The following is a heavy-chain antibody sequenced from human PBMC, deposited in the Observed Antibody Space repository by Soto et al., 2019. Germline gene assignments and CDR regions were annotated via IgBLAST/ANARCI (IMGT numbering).Heavy chain of an antibody. J-gene: IGHJ4*02. D-gene: IGHD6-13*01. V-gene: IGHV4-31*09. CDR2: IYESGST. Sequence: PSETLSLTCTVSGGSISTRGFYWSWVRQHPGEGLEWIGYIYESGSTHYNPSLSSRVTMSLDKSRNQFSLRLSSVTAADTAVYFCARNRVGRSWYVDYWGQGAQVTVSS. CDR3: ARNRVGRSWYVDY. CDR1: GGSISTRGFY.